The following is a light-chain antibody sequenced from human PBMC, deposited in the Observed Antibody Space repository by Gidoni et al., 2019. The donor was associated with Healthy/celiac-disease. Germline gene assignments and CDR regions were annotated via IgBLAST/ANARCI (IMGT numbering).Light chain of an antibody. Sequence: EIVMTQSPATLSVSPVERATLSCRASQSVSSNLAWYQQKPGQAPRLLIYGASTRATGIPSRFSGSGSGTEFTLTISSLQSEDFAVYYCQQYNSWGGFGQGTKLEIK. J-gene: IGKJ2*03. CDR3: QQYNSWGG. V-gene: IGKV3-15*01. CDR1: QSVSSN. CDR2: GAS.